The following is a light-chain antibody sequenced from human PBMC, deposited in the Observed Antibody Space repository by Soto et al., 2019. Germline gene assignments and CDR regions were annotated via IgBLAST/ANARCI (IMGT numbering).Light chain of an antibody. J-gene: IGKJ2*01. V-gene: IGKV2-30*01. CDR3: MQGTHWPYT. CDR1: QSPLYSDGNTY. Sequence: DVVMTQSPLSLPVTLGQPASISCRSSQSPLYSDGNTYLSWFHQRPGQSPRRLIYKVSSRDSGVPDRFSGSGSGTDFTLQINRVEAEDVGVYYCMQGTHWPYTFGQGTKLEIK. CDR2: KVS.